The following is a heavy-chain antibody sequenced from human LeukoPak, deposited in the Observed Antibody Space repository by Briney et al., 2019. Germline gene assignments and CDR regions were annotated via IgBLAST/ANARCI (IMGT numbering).Heavy chain of an antibody. CDR2: IYTSGST. CDR3: ARDYGGNPFDY. CDR1: GFTFSSYA. J-gene: IGHJ4*02. D-gene: IGHD4-23*01. V-gene: IGHV4-4*07. Sequence: GSLRLSCAASGFTFSSYAMSWVRQPAGKGLEWIGRIYTSGSTNYNPSLKSRVTMSVDTSKNQFSLKLSSVTAADTAVYYCARDYGGNPFDYWGQGTLVTVSS.